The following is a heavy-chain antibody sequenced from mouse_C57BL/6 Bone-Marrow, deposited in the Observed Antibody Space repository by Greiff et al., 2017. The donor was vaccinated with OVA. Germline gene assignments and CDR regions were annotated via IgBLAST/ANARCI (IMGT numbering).Heavy chain of an antibody. CDR3: ARPSSLITTYAMDD. V-gene: IGHV1-69*01. CDR1: GYTFTSYW. Sequence: QVQLQQPGAELVMPGASVKLSCKASGYTFTSYWMHWVKQRPGQGLEWIGEIDPSDSYTNYNQKFKGKSTLTVDKSSSTAYMQLSSLTSEDSAVYYCARPSSLITTYAMDDWGQGTSVTVSS. J-gene: IGHJ4*01. CDR2: IDPSDSYT. D-gene: IGHD1-1*01.